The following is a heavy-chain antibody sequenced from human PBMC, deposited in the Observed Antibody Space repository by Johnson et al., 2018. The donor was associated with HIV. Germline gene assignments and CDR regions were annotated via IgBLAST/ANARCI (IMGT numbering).Heavy chain of an antibody. Sequence: QVQLVESGGGVVQPGRSLRLSCAASGFTFSSYGMHWVRQAPGKGLEWVAVISYDGSNKYYVDSVKGRFTISRDKSKNTLYLQMNSLRAEDTAVYYCARDFGLFLGKDDAFDIWGQGTMVTVSS. CDR1: GFTFSSYG. V-gene: IGHV3-30*03. J-gene: IGHJ3*02. CDR3: ARDFGLFLGKDDAFDI. D-gene: IGHD7-27*01. CDR2: ISYDGSNK.